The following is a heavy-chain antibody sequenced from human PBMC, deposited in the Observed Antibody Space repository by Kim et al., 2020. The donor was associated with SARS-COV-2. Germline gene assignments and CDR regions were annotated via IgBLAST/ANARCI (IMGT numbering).Heavy chain of an antibody. J-gene: IGHJ3*02. CDR1: GGSFSAYY. D-gene: IGHD5-18*01. Sequence: SETLSLTCAVYGGSFSAYYWSWIRQPPGKGLEWIGEINRRGSTNYNPSLKSRFTISVDTSKNQFSLKLTSVTAADTAVYYCARVVRDTAAFDIWGQGPVVTVPS. CDR3: ARVVRDTAAFDI. CDR2: INRRGST. V-gene: IGHV4-34*01.